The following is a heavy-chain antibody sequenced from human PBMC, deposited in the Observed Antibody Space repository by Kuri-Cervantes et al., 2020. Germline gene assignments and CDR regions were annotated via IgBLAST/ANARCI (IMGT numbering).Heavy chain of an antibody. CDR1: GYRFTNYW. CDR2: IYPGDSDT. Sequence: KVSCKGSGYRFTNYWIGWVRQMPGKGLEWMGTIYPGDSDTRYSPSFQGQVTISTDKSIYTAYLQWSSLKASDTAMYYCARTHTSTTYALMDVWGEGTTVTVSS. J-gene: IGHJ6*04. D-gene: IGHD2-2*01. CDR3: ARTHTSTTYALMDV. V-gene: IGHV5-51*01.